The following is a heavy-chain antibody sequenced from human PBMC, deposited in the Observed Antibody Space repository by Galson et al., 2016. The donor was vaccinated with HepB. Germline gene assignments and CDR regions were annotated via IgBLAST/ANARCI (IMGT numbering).Heavy chain of an antibody. J-gene: IGHJ4*01. CDR3: ASNGWYCLDY. CDR1: GGSISNDTW. D-gene: IGHD6-19*01. CDR2: IYRSGST. Sequence: SETLSLTCTVSGGSISNDTWWSWVRQSPGKGLEWIGEIYRSGSTHYNPSLRSRATISVDKSNNRFSLRLNSVSAADTAIYFCASNGWYCLDYWGHGTLVTVSS. V-gene: IGHV4-4*02.